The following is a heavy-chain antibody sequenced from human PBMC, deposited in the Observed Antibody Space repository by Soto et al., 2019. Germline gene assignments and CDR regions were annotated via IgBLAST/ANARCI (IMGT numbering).Heavy chain of an antibody. CDR1: GFTYSSYW. CDR2: ISGSGGST. V-gene: IGHV3-23*01. CDR3: AKDHEPLSIDY. J-gene: IGHJ4*02. Sequence: GGSLRLSCAASGFTYSSYWMHWVRQAPGKGLEWVSAISGSGGSTYYADSVKGRFTISRDNSKNTLYLQMNSLRAEDTAVYYCAKDHEPLSIDYWGPGTLVTVSS.